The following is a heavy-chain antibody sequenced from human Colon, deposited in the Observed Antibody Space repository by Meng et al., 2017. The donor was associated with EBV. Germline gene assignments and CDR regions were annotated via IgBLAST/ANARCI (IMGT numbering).Heavy chain of an antibody. CDR3: TQGAHRDCSDF. CDR1: GGSFRGYY. Sequence: GQLHQRGVGLLKPSRSRTSIWAVYGGSFRGYYLTWLRQPPGKGLEWIGVINHSGTANYNPSLKSRVTISVDTSKNQFSLKLNSVTAADTAVYYCTQGAHRDCSDFWGQGTLVTVSS. J-gene: IGHJ3*01. CDR2: INHSGTA. D-gene: IGHD1-14*01. V-gene: IGHV4-34*01.